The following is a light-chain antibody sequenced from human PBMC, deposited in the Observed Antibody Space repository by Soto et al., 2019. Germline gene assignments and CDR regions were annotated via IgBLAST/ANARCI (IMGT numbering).Light chain of an antibody. CDR1: SSDVGSYNY. V-gene: IGLV2-14*01. CDR3: TSYTSSTTVV. Sequence: QSALTQPASVSGSPGQSITISCTGTSSDVGSYNYVSWYQQHPGKAPKLMIYEVSNRPSGLSNRFSGSKSGNTASLTISGLQAEDEADYYCTSYTSSTTVVFGGGTQLTVL. CDR2: EVS. J-gene: IGLJ2*01.